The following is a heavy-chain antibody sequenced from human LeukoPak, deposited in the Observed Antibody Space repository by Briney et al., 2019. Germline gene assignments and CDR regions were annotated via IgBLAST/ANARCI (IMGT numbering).Heavy chain of an antibody. V-gene: IGHV3-30*02. D-gene: IGHD3-16*02. CDR3: AKDLFGDYVWGTYRAIDT. CDR1: GFSISRYG. J-gene: IGHJ4*02. Sequence: GGSLRVSCAGSGFSISRYGMHWVRQPPGKGLEWVAFTRYDGSNKYFADSVKGRFTISRDNSKNTLYLQMQSLGLEDSAIYYCAKDLFGDYVWGTYRAIDTWGQGTLVTVSS. CDR2: TRYDGSNK.